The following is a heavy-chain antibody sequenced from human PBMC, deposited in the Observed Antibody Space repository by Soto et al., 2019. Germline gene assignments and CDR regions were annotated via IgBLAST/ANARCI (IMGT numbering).Heavy chain of an antibody. CDR1: GAALNSGNYY. V-gene: IGHV4-31*03. J-gene: IGHJ5*02. D-gene: IGHD2-21*01. CDR3: ARLRIATNNYKWFDP. Sequence: PSETLSLTCSVSGAALNSGNYYWSWIRQVPGKGLEWIGHIYVTGAVDYNPSLRDRITISQDTSERQFSLNLRLVTAADTAVYYCARLRIATNNYKWFDPWGHGTLVTTSS. CDR2: IYVTGAV.